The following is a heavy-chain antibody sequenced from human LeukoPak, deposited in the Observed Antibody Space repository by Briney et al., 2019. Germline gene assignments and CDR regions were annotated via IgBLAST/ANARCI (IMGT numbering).Heavy chain of an antibody. Sequence: ASVKVSCKASGYTFTSYAMHWVRQAPGQRLEWMGWINAGNGNTKYSQEFQGRVTITRDTSASTAYMELSSLRSEDMAVYYCAREVIDFWSGYYTNNWFDPWGQGTLVTVSS. J-gene: IGHJ5*02. V-gene: IGHV1-3*03. CDR3: AREVIDFWSGYYTNNWFDP. D-gene: IGHD3-3*01. CDR2: INAGNGNT. CDR1: GYTFTSYA.